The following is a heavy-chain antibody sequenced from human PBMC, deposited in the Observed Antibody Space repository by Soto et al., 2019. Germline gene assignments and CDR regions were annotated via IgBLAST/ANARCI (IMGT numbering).Heavy chain of an antibody. Sequence: EVQLVESGGGLVQPGGSLRLSCAASGFTFSSYSMNWVRQAPGKGLEWVSYISSSSSTIYYADSVKGRVTISRDNAKNSLYLQMNSLRAEDTAVYYCARDNCSSTSCYAGVWWFDPWGQGTLVTVSS. CDR1: GFTFSSYS. J-gene: IGHJ5*02. D-gene: IGHD2-2*01. CDR2: ISSSSSTI. V-gene: IGHV3-48*01. CDR3: ARDNCSSTSCYAGVWWFDP.